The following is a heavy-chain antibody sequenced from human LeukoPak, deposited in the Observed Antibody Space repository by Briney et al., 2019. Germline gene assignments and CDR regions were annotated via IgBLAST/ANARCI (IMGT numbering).Heavy chain of an antibody. Sequence: SETLSLTCSVSGGSISSYYWSWIRQPPGKGLEWIGYIYYSGSTNYNPSLKSRVTISVDTSKNQFSLKLSSVTAADTAVYYCASGGAPVKWNDYWGQGTLVTASS. V-gene: IGHV4-59*01. J-gene: IGHJ4*02. CDR1: GGSISSYY. CDR2: IYYSGST. CDR3: ASGGAPVKWNDY. D-gene: IGHD1-20*01.